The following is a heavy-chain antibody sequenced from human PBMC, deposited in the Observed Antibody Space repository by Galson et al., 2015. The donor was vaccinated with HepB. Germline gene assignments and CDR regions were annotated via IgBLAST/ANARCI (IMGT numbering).Heavy chain of an antibody. D-gene: IGHD5-18*01. Sequence: SLRLSCAASGFSFSNYWMTWLRQSPGRGLEWVANIKGDGIEKYYADSVRGRFTISRDNARSSLYLQTNSLRAEDTAVYYCARSDTAMALDPWGQGTLVTVSS. V-gene: IGHV3-7*01. CDR2: IKGDGIEK. J-gene: IGHJ5*02. CDR3: ARSDTAMALDP. CDR1: GFSFSNYW.